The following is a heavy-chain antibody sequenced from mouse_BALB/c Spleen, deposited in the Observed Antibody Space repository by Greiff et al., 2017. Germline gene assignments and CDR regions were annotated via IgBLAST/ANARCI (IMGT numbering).Heavy chain of an antibody. CDR2: ISSGGST. V-gene: IGHV5-6-5*01. J-gene: IGHJ3*01. Sequence: EVKLMESGGGLVKPGGSLKLSCAASGFTFSSYAMSWVRQTPEKRLEWVASISSGGSTYYPDSVKGRFTISRDNARNILYLQMSSLRSEDTAMYYCARGPYDYDGTGFAYWGQGTLVTVSA. D-gene: IGHD2-4*01. CDR1: GFTFSSYA. CDR3: ARGPYDYDGTGFAY.